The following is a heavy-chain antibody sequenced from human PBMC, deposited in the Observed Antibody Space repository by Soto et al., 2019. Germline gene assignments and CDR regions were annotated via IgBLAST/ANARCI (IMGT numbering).Heavy chain of an antibody. D-gene: IGHD3-10*01. J-gene: IGHJ4*02. V-gene: IGHV3-53*01. CDR1: GFTVSNNY. Sequence: EVQLVESGGGLIQPGGSLRLSCAVSGFTVSNNYMSWVRQAPGKGLEGVSVIYSGGYTAYGDSVKGRFTSSRDNYKNTLYCKITSRGAADMAVVCWGGDPGGGGYWGQGTLVTVSS. CDR3: GGDPGGGGY. CDR2: IYSGGYT.